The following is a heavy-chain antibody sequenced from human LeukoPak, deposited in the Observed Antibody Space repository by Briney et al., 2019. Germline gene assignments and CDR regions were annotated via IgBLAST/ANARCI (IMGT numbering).Heavy chain of an antibody. J-gene: IGHJ5*02. D-gene: IGHD3-16*01. CDR3: ARELGGSYNWFDP. Sequence: GASVKVSCKASGYTFTGDYMHWVRQAPGQGLEWMRRINPDSGGTNFAQRFQGRVTMTRDTSISTAYMELNSLRSDDTAVYYCARELGGSYNWFDPWGQGTLVTVSS. CDR1: GYTFTGDY. V-gene: IGHV1-2*06. CDR2: INPDSGGT.